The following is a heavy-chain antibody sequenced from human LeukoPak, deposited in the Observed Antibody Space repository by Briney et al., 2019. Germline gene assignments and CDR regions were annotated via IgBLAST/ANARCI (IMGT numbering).Heavy chain of an antibody. J-gene: IGHJ3*02. Sequence: GESLKISCQGSGYSFTSFWIGWVRQMPGKGLEWIGIIYPGDSDTRYSPSFQGQVTISADKSISTAYLQWSSLKASDTAMYYCASAGDSSGYYYFSAFDIWGQGTMVTVSS. CDR1: GYSFTSFW. CDR2: IYPGDSDT. V-gene: IGHV5-51*01. CDR3: ASAGDSSGYYYFSAFDI. D-gene: IGHD3-22*01.